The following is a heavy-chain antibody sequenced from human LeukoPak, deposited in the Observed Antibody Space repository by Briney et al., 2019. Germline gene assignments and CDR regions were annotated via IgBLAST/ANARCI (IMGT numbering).Heavy chain of an antibody. J-gene: IGHJ4*02. D-gene: IGHD3-22*01. CDR2: INPSGGST. CDR1: GYTFTSYY. V-gene: IGHV1-46*01. CDR3: ARDSPDYYDSGGLLLD. Sequence: ASVKVSCKASGYTFTSYYMHWVRQAPGQGLEWMGIINPSGGSTSYAQKFQGRVTMTRDTSTSTVYMELSSLRSEDTAVYYCARDSPDYYDSGGLLLDWGQGTLVTVSS.